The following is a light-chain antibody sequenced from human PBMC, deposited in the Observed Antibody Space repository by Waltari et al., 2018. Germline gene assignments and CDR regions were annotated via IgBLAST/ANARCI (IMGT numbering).Light chain of an antibody. CDR3: QVWESSSDYYV. V-gene: IGLV3-21*01. J-gene: IGLJ1*01. Sequence: SYVLPQPPSVSVAPGKTARISCGGNSIGSKSVHLYQQKPGQAPVLVISYDNDRPSGIPERFSGSKSENTATLTITRVEAGDEADYYCQVWESSSDYYVFGTGTKVTVL. CDR2: YDN. CDR1: SIGSKS.